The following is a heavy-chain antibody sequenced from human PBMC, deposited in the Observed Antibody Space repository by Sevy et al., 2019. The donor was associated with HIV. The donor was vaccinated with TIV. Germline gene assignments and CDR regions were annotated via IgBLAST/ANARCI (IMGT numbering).Heavy chain of an antibody. CDR1: GFTFSDYY. V-gene: IGHV3-11*01. CDR2: ISSSGSTI. J-gene: IGHJ3*02. D-gene: IGHD3-22*01. Sequence: GGSLRLSCAASGFTFSDYYMSWIHQAPGKGLEWVSYISSSGSTIYYADSVKGRFTISRDNAKNSLYLQMNSLRAEDTAVYYCAREPSDYYDSSGSDAFDIWGQGTMVTVSS. CDR3: AREPSDYYDSSGSDAFDI.